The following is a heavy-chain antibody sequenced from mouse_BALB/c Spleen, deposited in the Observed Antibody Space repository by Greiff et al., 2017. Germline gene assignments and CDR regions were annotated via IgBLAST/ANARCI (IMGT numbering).Heavy chain of an antibody. D-gene: IGHD2-4*01. J-gene: IGHJ4*01. Sequence: EVQLVESGGGLVQPGGSRKLSCAASGFTFSSFGLHWVRQAPEKGLEWVAYISSGRSTIYYADTVKGRFTISRDNPKNTLFLQMTSLRSEDTAMYYCARESDYGGFYYAMDYWGQGTSVTVSS. CDR1: GFTFSSFG. V-gene: IGHV5-17*02. CDR3: ARESDYGGFYYAMDY. CDR2: ISSGRSTI.